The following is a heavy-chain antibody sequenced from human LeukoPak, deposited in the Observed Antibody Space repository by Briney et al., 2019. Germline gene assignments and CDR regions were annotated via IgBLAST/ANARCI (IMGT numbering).Heavy chain of an antibody. CDR2: FDPEDGET. D-gene: IGHD2-15*01. V-gene: IGHV1-24*01. CDR1: GYTLTELS. Sequence: ASVKVFCKVSGYTLTELSMHWVRQAPGKGLEWMGGFDPEDGETIYAQKFQGRVTMTEDTSTDTAYMELSSLRSEDTAVYYCATETCSGGSCKKEYWGQGTLVTVSS. J-gene: IGHJ4*02. CDR3: ATETCSGGSCKKEY.